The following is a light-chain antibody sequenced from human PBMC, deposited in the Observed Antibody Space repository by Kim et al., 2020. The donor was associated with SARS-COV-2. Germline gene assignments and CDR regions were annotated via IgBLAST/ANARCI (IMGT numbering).Light chain of an antibody. J-gene: IGLJ3*02. V-gene: IGLV2-8*01. Sequence: QSALTQPPSASGSPGQSVTISCTGTSSDVGGYNYVSWYQQHPGKAPKLMIYEVSKRPSGVPDRFSGSKSGNTASLTVSGLQAEDEADYYCSSYAGSNNVFGGGTKVTV. CDR2: EVS. CDR1: SSDVGGYNY. CDR3: SSYAGSNNV.